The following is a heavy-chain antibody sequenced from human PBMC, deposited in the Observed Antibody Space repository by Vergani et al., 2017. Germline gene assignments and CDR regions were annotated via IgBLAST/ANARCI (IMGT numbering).Heavy chain of an antibody. CDR3: TKGSRGYTGYFFDY. Sequence: EVQLLESGGGLVQPGGSLRLSCAASGFTFSSYAMSWVRQAPGKGLEWVSIISDNGGTTYYADSVKGRFTISRDNSKDTLYLQMNSLRAEDTAVYYCTKGSRGYTGYFFDYWGQGTLATVSS. CDR1: GFTFSSYA. D-gene: IGHD5-12*01. CDR2: ISDNGGTT. J-gene: IGHJ4*02. V-gene: IGHV3-23*01.